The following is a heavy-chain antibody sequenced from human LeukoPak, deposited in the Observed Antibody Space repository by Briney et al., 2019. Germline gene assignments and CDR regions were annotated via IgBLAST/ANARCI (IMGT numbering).Heavy chain of an antibody. CDR3: ARTGPIDY. CDR1: GFTVSSSH. Sequence: PGGSLRLSCAASGFTVSSSHLTWVRQAPGKGLEWLSVIYSGGSTYYADSVKGRFTISRDNSKNTLYLQMNSLRGEDTAVYYCARTGPIDYWGQGTLVTVSS. J-gene: IGHJ4*02. V-gene: IGHV3-66*02. CDR2: IYSGGST. D-gene: IGHD1-14*01.